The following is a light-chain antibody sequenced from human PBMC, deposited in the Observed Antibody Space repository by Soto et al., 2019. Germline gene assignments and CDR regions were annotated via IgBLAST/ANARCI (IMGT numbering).Light chain of an antibody. V-gene: IGKV3-20*01. J-gene: IGKJ1*01. CDR2: GAS. Sequence: VLTQSPGTLSSSPGERATLSCRASQSVSSNYLAWYQQKPGQAPRLLIYGASSRATGIPDRFSGSGSGTDFTLTIDRLESEDFAVYFCQQYGDLPWSFGQGTKVEN. CDR1: QSVSSNY. CDR3: QQYGDLPWS.